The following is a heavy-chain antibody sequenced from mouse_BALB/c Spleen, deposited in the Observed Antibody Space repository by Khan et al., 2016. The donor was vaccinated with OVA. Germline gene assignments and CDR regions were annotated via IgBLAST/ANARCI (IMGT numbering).Heavy chain of an antibody. CDR2: INPSSGYT. CDR3: VRIPVPPYFFDY. V-gene: IGHV1-4*01. Sequence: QVQLKQSGAELARPGASVKMSCKASGYTFTNYTMHWVKQRPGQGLEWIGYINPSSGYTNYNQKFKDKATLTADKSSSTAYMQLTSLTSEDSADYYCVRIPVPPYFFDYWGQGTTLTVSS. CDR1: GYTFTNYT. J-gene: IGHJ2*01.